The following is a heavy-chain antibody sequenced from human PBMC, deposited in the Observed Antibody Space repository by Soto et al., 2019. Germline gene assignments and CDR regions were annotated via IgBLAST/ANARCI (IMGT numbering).Heavy chain of an antibody. CDR2: IIPILGIA. CDR1: GGTFSSYT. Sequence: ASVKVSCKASGGTFSSYTISWVLQAPGQGLEWMGRIIPILGIANYAQKFQGRVTITADKSTSTAYMELSSLRSEDTAVYYCAREESAGPYYYYGLDVWGQGTTVTVSS. D-gene: IGHD6-13*01. V-gene: IGHV1-69*04. CDR3: AREESAGPYYYYGLDV. J-gene: IGHJ6*02.